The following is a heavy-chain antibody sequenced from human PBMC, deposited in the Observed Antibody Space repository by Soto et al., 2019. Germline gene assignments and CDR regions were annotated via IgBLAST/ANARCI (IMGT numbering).Heavy chain of an antibody. Sequence: GGSLRLSCAASGFTFSSYAISWVRQAPGKGLEWVSVVSRGGDTTFYADSVKGRFTISRDNSKNTVFLQMNTLRAEDTAVYYCTKLGMVDYDPNYGMDVWGQGTTVTVSS. CDR3: TKLGMVDYDPNYGMDV. D-gene: IGHD4-17*01. J-gene: IGHJ6*02. V-gene: IGHV3-23*01. CDR1: GFTFSSYA. CDR2: VSRGGDTT.